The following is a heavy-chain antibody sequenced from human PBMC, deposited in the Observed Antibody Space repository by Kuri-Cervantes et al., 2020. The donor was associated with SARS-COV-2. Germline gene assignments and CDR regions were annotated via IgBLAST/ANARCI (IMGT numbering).Heavy chain of an antibody. CDR2: INPSGGST. J-gene: IGHJ3*02. D-gene: IGHD2-2*01. V-gene: IGHV1-2*02. CDR3: ARVQDIVVVPAAISRGAFDI. CDR1: GYTFTGYY. Sequence: ASVKVSCKAPGYTFTGYYMHWVRQAPGQGLEWMGIINPSGGSTSYAQKFQGRVTMTRDTSISTAYMELSRLRSDDTAVYYCARVQDIVVVPAAISRGAFDIWGQGTMVTVSS.